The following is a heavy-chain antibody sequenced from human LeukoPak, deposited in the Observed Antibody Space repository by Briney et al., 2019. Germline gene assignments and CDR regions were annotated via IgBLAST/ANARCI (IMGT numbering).Heavy chain of an antibody. V-gene: IGHV3-11*05. D-gene: IGHD2-8*01. CDR3: AREVYALDAFDI. CDR1: GFTFSDYY. Sequence: GRSLRLSCAASGFTFSDYYMSWIRQAPGKGLEWVSYISSSSSYTNYADSVKGRFTISRDNAKNSLYLQMNSLRAEDTAVYYCAREVYALDAFDIWGQGTMVTVSS. J-gene: IGHJ3*02. CDR2: ISSSSSYT.